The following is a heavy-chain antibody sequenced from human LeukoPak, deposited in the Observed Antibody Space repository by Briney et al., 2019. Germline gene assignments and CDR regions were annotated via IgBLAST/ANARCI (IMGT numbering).Heavy chain of an antibody. Sequence: SETLSLTCTVSGGSISSSSYYWGWIRQPPGKGLEWIGSIYYSGSTYYNPSLKSRVTISVDTSKNQFSLKLSSVTAADTAVYYCARDRGGRRILPFDYWGQGTLVTVSS. D-gene: IGHD2-15*01. J-gene: IGHJ4*02. CDR2: IYYSGST. V-gene: IGHV4-39*07. CDR3: ARDRGGRRILPFDY. CDR1: GGSISSSSYY.